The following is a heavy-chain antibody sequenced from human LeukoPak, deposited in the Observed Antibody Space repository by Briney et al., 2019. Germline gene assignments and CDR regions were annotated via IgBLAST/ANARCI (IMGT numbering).Heavy chain of an antibody. J-gene: IGHJ6*02. CDR1: GYTFTSYD. CDR3: ARGDYYGSGSHYYYYGMDV. Sequence: ASVKVSCKASGYTFTSYDINWVRQATGQGLEWMGWMNPNSGNTGYAQKFQGRVTMTRNTSISTAYMGLSSLRSEDTAVYYCARGDYYGSGSHYYYYGMDVWGQGTTVTVSS. CDR2: MNPNSGNT. D-gene: IGHD3-10*01. V-gene: IGHV1-8*01.